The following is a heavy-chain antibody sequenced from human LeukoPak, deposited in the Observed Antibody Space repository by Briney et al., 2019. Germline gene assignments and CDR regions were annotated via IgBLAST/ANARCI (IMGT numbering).Heavy chain of an antibody. CDR3: ARSLGEQWLVRAFSYYMDV. V-gene: IGHV1-69*04. CDR1: GGTFSSYA. J-gene: IGHJ6*03. D-gene: IGHD6-19*01. CDR2: IIPILGIA. Sequence: ASVKVSCKASGGTFSSYAISWVRQAPGQGLEWMGRIIPILGIANYAQKFQGRVTITADKSTSKAYMELSSLRSEDTAVYYCARSLGEQWLVRAFSYYMDVWGKGTTVTVSS.